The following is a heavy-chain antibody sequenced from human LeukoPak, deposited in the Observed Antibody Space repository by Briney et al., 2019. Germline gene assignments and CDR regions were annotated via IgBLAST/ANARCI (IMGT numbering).Heavy chain of an antibody. CDR1: GFTFSDYA. Sequence: GGSLRLSCAASGFTFSDYAMHWVRQAPGKGLEWVAVISKDGSNKYYPGSVRGRFTISRDNSKNTIYLQMDSLRAEDTAIYYCARDYWWNYDYRGQGTLVTVSS. V-gene: IGHV3-30-3*01. CDR3: ARDYWWNYDY. CDR2: ISKDGSNK. D-gene: IGHD1-7*01. J-gene: IGHJ4*02.